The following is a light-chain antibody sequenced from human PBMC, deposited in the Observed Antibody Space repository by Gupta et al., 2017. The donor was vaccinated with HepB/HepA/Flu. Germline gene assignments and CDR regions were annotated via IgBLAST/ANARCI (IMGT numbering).Light chain of an antibody. CDR1: QSISNW. J-gene: IGKJ1*01. Sequence: DIQMTQSPSTLSAPVGDRVTITCRATQSISNWLAWYQQKPGKAPKVLIYKASNLESGVPSRFSGSGSGTEFTLTISSLQPDDFATYYCQQYSDYSWTFGQGTKVEI. CDR2: KAS. V-gene: IGKV1-5*03. CDR3: QQYSDYSWT.